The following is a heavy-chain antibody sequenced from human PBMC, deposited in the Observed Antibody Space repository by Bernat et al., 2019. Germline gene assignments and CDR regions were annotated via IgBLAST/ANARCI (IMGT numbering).Heavy chain of an antibody. D-gene: IGHD3-9*01. CDR3: AREDDTLDY. CDR1: GFTFSNYA. Sequence: QVQLVESGGGVVQPGRSLRLSCAASGFTFSNYAMHWVRQAPGKGLEWVAVISYDGGNKYYADSVKGRFTISRDNSKNTLYLQMNSLRAEDTAVYYCAREDDTLDYWGQGTLVTVSS. J-gene: IGHJ4*02. CDR2: ISYDGGNK. V-gene: IGHV3-30-3*01.